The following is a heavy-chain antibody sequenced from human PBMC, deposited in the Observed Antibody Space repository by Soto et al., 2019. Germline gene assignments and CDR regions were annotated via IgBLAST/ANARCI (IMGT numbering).Heavy chain of an antibody. Sequence: QVQLQESGPGLVKPSETLSLTCTVSGGSVSSGSYYWSWIRQPPGKGLEWIGYIYYSGSTNYNPSLKGRVHISVDTSKNQFSLKLSSVTAADTAVYYCARAPIYYCSGGSCYSDYYYYGMDVWGQGTTVTVSS. V-gene: IGHV4-61*01. D-gene: IGHD2-15*01. J-gene: IGHJ6*02. CDR1: GGSVSSGSYY. CDR3: ARAPIYYCSGGSCYSDYYYYGMDV. CDR2: IYYSGST.